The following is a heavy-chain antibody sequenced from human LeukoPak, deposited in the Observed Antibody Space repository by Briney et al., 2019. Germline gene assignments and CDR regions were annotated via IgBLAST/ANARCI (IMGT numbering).Heavy chain of an antibody. V-gene: IGHV1-2*02. CDR3: ARDLGWDYGSGSYYNANH. Sequence: GASVKVSCKASGYTFTGYYMHWVRQAPGQGLEWMGWINPNSGGTNYAQKFQGRVTMTRDTSISTAYMELSRLRSDDTAVYYCARDLGWDYGSGSYYNANHWGQETLVTVSS. J-gene: IGHJ5*02. D-gene: IGHD3-10*01. CDR1: GYTFTGYY. CDR2: INPNSGGT.